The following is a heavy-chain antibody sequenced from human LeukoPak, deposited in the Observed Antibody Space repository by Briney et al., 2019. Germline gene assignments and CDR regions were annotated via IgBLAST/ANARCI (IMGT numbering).Heavy chain of an antibody. CDR2: ISYSGST. J-gene: IGHJ6*03. D-gene: IGHD3-3*01. Sequence: SETLSLTCTVSGGSISTHYWSCIRQPPGKGLEWIGYISYSGSTNYNPSLKSRVTISLDTSKNQFSLKLNSVTAADTAVYYCARESITIFGVGRGYYYMDVWGKGTTVTVSS. CDR3: ARESITIFGVGRGYYYMDV. V-gene: IGHV4-59*11. CDR1: GGSISTHY.